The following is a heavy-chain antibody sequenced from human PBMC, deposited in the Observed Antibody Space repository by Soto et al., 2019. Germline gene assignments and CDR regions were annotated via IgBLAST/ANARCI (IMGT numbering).Heavy chain of an antibody. CDR3: ARDGGDWELLSYFDY. CDR1: GYTFTSYG. J-gene: IGHJ4*02. CDR2: ISAYNGNT. V-gene: IGHV1-18*01. D-gene: IGHD1-26*01. Sequence: QVQLVQSGAEVKKPGASVKVSCKASGYTFTSYGISWVRQAPGQGLEWMGWISAYNGNTNYAQKLQGRVTMTTDASTSTAYMGLRSLRSDDTAMYYCARDGGDWELLSYFDYWGQGTLVTVSS.